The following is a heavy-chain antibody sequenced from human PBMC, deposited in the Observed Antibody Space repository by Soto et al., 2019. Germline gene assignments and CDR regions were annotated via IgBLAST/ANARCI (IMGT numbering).Heavy chain of an antibody. D-gene: IGHD2-15*01. V-gene: IGHV1-69*17. CDR2: IIPLFGIP. CDR1: GLTYSSHV. CDR3: ARGVVDTNVVFKWFDP. J-gene: IGHJ5*02. Sequence: QVQLVQSGPEVKRPGSSVKVSCEASGLTYSSHVISWVRQAPGQGHEWMGGIIPLFGIPNYAQKFQGRLTITADKSMSTAYMELSSLRSEDTAVYYCARGVVDTNVVFKWFDPWGQGTLVTVSS.